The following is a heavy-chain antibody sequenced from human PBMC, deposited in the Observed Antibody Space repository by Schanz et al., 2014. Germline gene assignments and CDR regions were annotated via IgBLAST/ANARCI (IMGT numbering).Heavy chain of an antibody. J-gene: IGHJ4*02. Sequence: QVQLLQFGGGVVQPGRSLRLSCAASGFTFSSYAMHWVRQAPGKGLEWVAVISNDGSIKYYADSVKGRFTISRDNAKNSLYLQMNSLKTEDTAMYYCARRASCSRIGCPFDSWGQGTLVTVSS. D-gene: IGHD2-2*01. CDR2: ISNDGSIK. CDR1: GFTFSSYA. CDR3: ARRASCSRIGCPFDS. V-gene: IGHV3-30-3*01.